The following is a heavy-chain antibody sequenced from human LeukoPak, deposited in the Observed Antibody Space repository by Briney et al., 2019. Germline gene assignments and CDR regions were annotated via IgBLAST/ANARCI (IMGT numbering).Heavy chain of an antibody. CDR1: GFTFSGSA. CDR2: INSDWSIT. CDR3: ASGLVQTSTPFSVSDY. D-gene: IGHD6-19*01. J-gene: IGHJ4*02. Sequence: GGSLRLSCAASGFTFSGSALHWVRQAPGKGLVWVSRINSDWSITSYADSVKGRFTISRDNAKNTLYLQMNNLRADDTAMYYCASGLVQTSTPFSVSDYWGQGTLVTVSS. V-gene: IGHV3-74*01.